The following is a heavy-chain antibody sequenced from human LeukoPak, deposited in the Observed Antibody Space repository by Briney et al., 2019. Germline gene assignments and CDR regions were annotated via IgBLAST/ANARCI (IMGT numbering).Heavy chain of an antibody. CDR2: ISSSSSYI. CDR3: ARESIAAHAYDAFDI. Sequence: GGSLRLSCAASGFTFSSYSMNWVRQAPGKGLEWVSSISSSSSYIYYADSVKGRFTISRDNAKNSLYLQMNSLRAEDTAVYYCARESIAAHAYDAFDIWGQGTMVTVSS. V-gene: IGHV3-21*01. J-gene: IGHJ3*02. CDR1: GFTFSSYS. D-gene: IGHD6-6*01.